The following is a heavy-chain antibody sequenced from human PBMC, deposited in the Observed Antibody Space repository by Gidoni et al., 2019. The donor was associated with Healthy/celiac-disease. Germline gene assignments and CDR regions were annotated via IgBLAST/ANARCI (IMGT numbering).Heavy chain of an antibody. D-gene: IGHD4-17*01. CDR2: VIPIFGTA. CDR3: AREGEMTTVTTCFDY. J-gene: IGHJ4*02. Sequence: QVQLVQSGAEVKKPGSSVKVPCKASGGTFSSYALSWVRQAPGQGLEWMGGVIPIFGTANYAQKFQGRVTITADESTSTAYMELSSLRSEDTAVYYCAREGEMTTVTTCFDYWGQGTLVTVSS. CDR1: GGTFSSYA. V-gene: IGHV1-69*01.